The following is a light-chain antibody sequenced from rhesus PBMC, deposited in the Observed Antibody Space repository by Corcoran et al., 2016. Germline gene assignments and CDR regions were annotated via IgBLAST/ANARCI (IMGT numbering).Light chain of an antibody. CDR3: MQALEFPRT. CDR2: EVA. V-gene: IGKV2-104*02. CDR1: PSLLDSEDGNTY. J-gene: IGKJ1*01. Sequence: DIVMTQTPLSLPVTPGEPASISCRSSPSLLDSEDGNTYLDWYLTKPGQSPQLLIYEVANRASGVTDRFSVSGSDPCCTLKSSRVKAEDVGVYYCMQALEFPRTFGQGTKVEIK.